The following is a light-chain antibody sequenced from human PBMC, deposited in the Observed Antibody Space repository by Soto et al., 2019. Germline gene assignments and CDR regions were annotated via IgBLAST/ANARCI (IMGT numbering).Light chain of an antibody. J-gene: IGLJ1*01. V-gene: IGLV3-9*01. CDR1: NIGAKH. CDR3: QVLDSSRYF. Sequence: SYELTQSLSVSVALGQTASITCGANNIGAKHVHWYQKKTGQAPVLVIYRDNKRPSGIPERFSGSNSGNTATLTISRAQAGDEADYYCQVLDSSRYFFGSGTKLTVL. CDR2: RDN.